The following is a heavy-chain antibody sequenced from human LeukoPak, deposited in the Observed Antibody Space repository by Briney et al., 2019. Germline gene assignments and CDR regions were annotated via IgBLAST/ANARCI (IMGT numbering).Heavy chain of an antibody. CDR3: ARLFIYYYYMDV. CDR1: GGSISSSSYY. Sequence: SETLSLTCTVSGGSISSSSYYWGWIRQPPGKGLEWIGSIYYSGSTYYNPSLKSRVTISVDTSKNQFSLKLSSVTAADTAVYYCARLFIYYYYMDVWGKGTTVTIPS. CDR2: IYYSGST. J-gene: IGHJ6*03. V-gene: IGHV4-39*01.